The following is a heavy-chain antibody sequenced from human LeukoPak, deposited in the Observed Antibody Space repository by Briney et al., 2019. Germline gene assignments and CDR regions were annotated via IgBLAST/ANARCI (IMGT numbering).Heavy chain of an antibody. CDR3: AKHSNYGGTNWFDP. CDR1: GFTFSSYA. D-gene: IGHD4-11*01. V-gene: IGHV3-23*01. Sequence: PGGSLRLSCAASGFTFSSYAMSWVRQAPGKGLEWVSAISGSGRSTYYADSVKGRFTISRDNSKNTLYLQMNSLRAEDTAVYYCAKHSNYGGTNWFDPWGQGTLVTVSS. J-gene: IGHJ5*02. CDR2: ISGSGRST.